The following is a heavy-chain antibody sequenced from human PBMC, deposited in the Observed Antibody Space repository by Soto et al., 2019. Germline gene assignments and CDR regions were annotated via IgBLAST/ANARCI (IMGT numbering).Heavy chain of an antibody. Sequence: QITLKESGPTLVKPTQTLTLTCTFSGFSLSTSGVSVAWIRQPPGKALEWLALIYWDGNKRYSPSLESRLTITNDTSKNRVVLTMTYMDPVDTATYYCAHRHGSSGSYYFDYWGPGTLVTVSS. CDR3: AHRHGSSGSYYFDY. CDR2: IYWDGNK. CDR1: GFSLSTSGVS. D-gene: IGHD3-10*01. V-gene: IGHV2-5*02. J-gene: IGHJ4*02.